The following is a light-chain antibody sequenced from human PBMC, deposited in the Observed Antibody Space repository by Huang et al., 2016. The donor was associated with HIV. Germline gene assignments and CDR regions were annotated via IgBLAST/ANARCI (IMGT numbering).Light chain of an antibody. CDR2: DAS. CDR3: HQYSDWPIT. V-gene: IGKV3-15*01. J-gene: IGKJ3*01. Sequence: TMMTQSPATLSLSPGQGATLSCRASQSVSTNLAWYQQKPCQAPRLLIYDASTRATGISARFRGSGSVTEFTLTISSLQSEDFAVYFCHQYSDWPITFGPGTTVDLK. CDR1: QSVSTN.